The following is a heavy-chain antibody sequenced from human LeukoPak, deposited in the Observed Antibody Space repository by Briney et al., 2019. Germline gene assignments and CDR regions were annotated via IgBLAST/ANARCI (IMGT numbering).Heavy chain of an antibody. CDR3: ARVGPDLPYMTTFDY. V-gene: IGHV1-18*01. CDR2: ISAYNGNT. Sequence: ASVKVSCKPSGYTFTSYGISWVRQAPGQGLEWMGWISAYNGNTNYAQKLQGRVTMTTDTSTSTAYMELRSLRSDDTAVYYCARVGPDLPYMTTFDYWGQGTLVTVSS. D-gene: IGHD4-17*01. CDR1: GYTFTSYG. J-gene: IGHJ4*02.